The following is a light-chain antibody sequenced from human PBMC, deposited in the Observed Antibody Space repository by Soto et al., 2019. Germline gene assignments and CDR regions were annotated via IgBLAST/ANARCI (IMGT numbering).Light chain of an antibody. CDR1: QSVSSN. CDR2: GAS. J-gene: IGKJ2*01. CDR3: QQYNDWPPKQYT. V-gene: IGKV3-15*01. Sequence: EILMTQSPATLSVYPGERATLSCRASQSVSSNLACYQQKPGQAPRLLIYGASTRATGIPARFSGSGSGTEFTLTISSLQSEDFAVYYCQQYNDWPPKQYTFGQGTKLEIK.